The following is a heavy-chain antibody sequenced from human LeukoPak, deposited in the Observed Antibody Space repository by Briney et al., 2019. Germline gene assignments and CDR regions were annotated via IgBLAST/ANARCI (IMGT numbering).Heavy chain of an antibody. CDR3: AKDLFSTYYYDSSGSSFDY. CDR1: GFTFSSYW. J-gene: IGHJ4*02. V-gene: IGHV3-74*01. D-gene: IGHD3-22*01. Sequence: PGGSLRLSCAASGFTFSSYWMHWVRQAPGKGLVWVSRINSDGSSTSYADSVKGRFTISRDNAKNTLYLQMNSLRAEDTAVYYCAKDLFSTYYYDSSGSSFDYWGQGTLVTVSS. CDR2: INSDGSST.